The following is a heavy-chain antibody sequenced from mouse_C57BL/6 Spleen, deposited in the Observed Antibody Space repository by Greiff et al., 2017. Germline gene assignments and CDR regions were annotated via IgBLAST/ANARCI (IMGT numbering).Heavy chain of an antibody. CDR3: ARDLYYGSSYWFAY. V-gene: IGHV3-6*01. CDR1: GYSITSGYY. CDR2: ISYDGSN. D-gene: IGHD1-1*01. Sequence: EVKLLESGPGLVKPSQSLSLTCSVTGYSITSGYYWNWIRQFPGNKLEWMGYISYDGSNNYNPSLKNRISITRDTSKNQFFLKLNSVTTEDTATYYCARDLYYGSSYWFAYWGQGTLVTVSA. J-gene: IGHJ3*01.